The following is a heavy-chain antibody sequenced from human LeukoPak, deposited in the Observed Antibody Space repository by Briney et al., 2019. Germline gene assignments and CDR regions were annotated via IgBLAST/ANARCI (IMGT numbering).Heavy chain of an antibody. D-gene: IGHD2-8*01. Sequence: GGSLRLSCTASGFTFSTYAMHWVRQAPGKGLEWVAVISYDGRQKYYADSVKGRFTISRDNSKNTLYLQMNSLRDEDTAVYYCARVYLERLTAGYYDHWGQGTLVTVSP. J-gene: IGHJ4*02. CDR1: GFTFSTYA. CDR3: ARVYLERLTAGYYDH. V-gene: IGHV3-30*04. CDR2: ISYDGRQK.